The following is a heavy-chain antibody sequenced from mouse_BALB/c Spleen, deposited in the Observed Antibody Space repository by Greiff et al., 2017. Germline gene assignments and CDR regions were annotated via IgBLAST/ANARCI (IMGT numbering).Heavy chain of an antibody. V-gene: IGHV5-12-2*01. J-gene: IGHJ2*01. CDR3: ARHVLTGYFDY. CDR1: GFSFTSFG. D-gene: IGHD4-1*01. CDR2: ISNGGGST. Sequence: EVMLVESGGGLVQPVGSLKLSCAASGFSFTSFGMHWVRQAPEKGLEWVAYISNGGGSTYYPDTVKGRFTISRDNAKNTLYLQMSSLKSEDTAMYYCARHVLTGYFDYWGQGTTLTVSS.